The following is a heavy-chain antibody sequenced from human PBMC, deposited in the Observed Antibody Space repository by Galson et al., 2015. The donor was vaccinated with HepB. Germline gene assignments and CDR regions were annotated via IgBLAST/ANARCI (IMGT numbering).Heavy chain of an antibody. J-gene: IGHJ4*02. CDR3: AREAQGDILTGFYRKGDPLDY. CDR1: GSTFTGYY. Sequence: SVKVSCKASGSTFTGYYMHWVRQAPGQGLEWMGRINSNSGGTDYAQKFQGRVTMTRDTSISTAYMELSRLRSDDTAVYYCAREAQGDILTGFYRKGDPLDYWGQGTLVTVSS. V-gene: IGHV1-2*06. CDR2: INSNSGGT. D-gene: IGHD3-9*01.